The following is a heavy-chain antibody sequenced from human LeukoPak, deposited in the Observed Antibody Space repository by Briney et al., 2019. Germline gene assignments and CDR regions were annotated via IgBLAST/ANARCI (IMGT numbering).Heavy chain of an antibody. CDR2: INHSGST. D-gene: IGHD4-17*01. CDR3: AIYGDYTFDY. Sequence: MASETLSLTCAVYGGSLSGYYRSWIRQPPGKGLEWIGKINHSGSTNYSPSLKSRVTMSVDTSKNQFSLNLSSVTAADTAVYYCAIYGDYTFDYWGQGTLVTVSS. CDR1: GGSLSGYY. J-gene: IGHJ4*02. V-gene: IGHV4-34*01.